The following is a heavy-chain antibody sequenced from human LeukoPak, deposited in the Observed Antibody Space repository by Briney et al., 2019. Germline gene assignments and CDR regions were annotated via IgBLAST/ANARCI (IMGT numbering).Heavy chain of an antibody. V-gene: IGHV4-59*07. J-gene: IGHJ4*02. D-gene: IGHD3-22*01. CDR1: GGSISSYY. CDR3: ARYDSRGDYYFDY. CDR2: IYDSGST. Sequence: PSDTLSLTCTVSGGSISSYYWSWLRQTPGKGLVYFGYIYDSGSTNYNPSLKSRVTISVDTSKNQFSLQLSSVTAADTAVYYCARYDSRGDYYFDYWGQGTLVTVSS.